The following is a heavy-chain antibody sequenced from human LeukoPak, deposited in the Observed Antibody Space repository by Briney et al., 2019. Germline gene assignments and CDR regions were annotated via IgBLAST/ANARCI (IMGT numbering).Heavy chain of an antibody. V-gene: IGHV4-34*01. CDR1: GGSFSGYY. Sequence: PSETLSLTCAVYGGSFSGYYWSWIRQPPGKGLEWIGEINHSGSTNYNPSLKSRVTISVDTSKNQFSLELSSVTAADTAVYYCARVVPAATRFDYWGQGTLVTVSS. J-gene: IGHJ4*02. CDR3: ARVVPAATRFDY. CDR2: INHSGST. D-gene: IGHD2-2*01.